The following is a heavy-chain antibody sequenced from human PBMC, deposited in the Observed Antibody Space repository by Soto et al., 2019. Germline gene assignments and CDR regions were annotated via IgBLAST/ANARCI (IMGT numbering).Heavy chain of an antibody. CDR2: IIPIFGTA. CDR3: ARDLYGSGSYYNPRWFDP. D-gene: IGHD3-10*01. Sequence: QVQLVQSGAEVKKPGSSVKVSCKASGGTFSSYAISWVRQAPGQGLEWMGGIIPIFGTANYAQKFQGRVTITGEESTSTAYMELSSLRSEDTAVYYCARDLYGSGSYYNPRWFDPWGQGTLVTVSS. J-gene: IGHJ5*02. V-gene: IGHV1-69*01. CDR1: GGTFSSYA.